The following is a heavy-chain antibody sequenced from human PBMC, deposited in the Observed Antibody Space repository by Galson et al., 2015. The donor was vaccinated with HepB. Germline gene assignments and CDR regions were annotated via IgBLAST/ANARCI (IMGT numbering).Heavy chain of an antibody. V-gene: IGHV3-48*02. J-gene: IGHJ6*02. CDR2: IRSSSSTI. D-gene: IGHD1-26*01. Sequence: SLRLSCAASGFTFNSYSMNWVRQAPGKGLEWVSYIRSSSSTIYYADSVKGRFTISRDNAKNSLYLQMNSLRDEDTAVYYCASARVRYYKNYYYGMDVWVQGTTVTVSS. CDR1: GFTFNSYS. CDR3: ASARVRYYKNYYYGMDV.